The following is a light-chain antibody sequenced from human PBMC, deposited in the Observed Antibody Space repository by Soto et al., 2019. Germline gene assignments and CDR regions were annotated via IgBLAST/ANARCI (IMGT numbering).Light chain of an antibody. CDR3: QHYHNLTPFT. V-gene: IGKV1-33*01. J-gene: IGKJ3*01. Sequence: DIQMTQSPSSLSASVGARVSITCQASQDIRTSLSWFQQKPGRAPKLLIYGASYLETGVPSRFRGRGSGTDFTFTISSLQPEDIATYYCQHYHNLTPFTFGPGTRVDVK. CDR1: QDIRTS. CDR2: GAS.